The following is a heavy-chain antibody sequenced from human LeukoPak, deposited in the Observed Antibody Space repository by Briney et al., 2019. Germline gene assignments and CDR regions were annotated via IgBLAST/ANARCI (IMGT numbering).Heavy chain of an antibody. Sequence: RGSLRLSCAASGFTFTSYSMNWVRQAPGKGLEWVSTISGGGGSTYYADSVKGRFTISRDNSKNTLYLQVNSLRAEDTAVYYCAKGGKWDVTPFDYWGQGTLVTVSS. V-gene: IGHV3-23*01. CDR2: ISGGGGST. CDR1: GFTFTSYS. J-gene: IGHJ4*02. D-gene: IGHD1-26*01. CDR3: AKGGKWDVTPFDY.